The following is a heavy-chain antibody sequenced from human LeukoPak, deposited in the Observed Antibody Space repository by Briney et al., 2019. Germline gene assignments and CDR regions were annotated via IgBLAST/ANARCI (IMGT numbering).Heavy chain of an antibody. CDR1: GGSISNYY. D-gene: IGHD2-15*01. J-gene: IGHJ6*03. V-gene: IGHV4-59*01. Sequence: SETLSLTCTVSGGSISNYYWSWIRQPPGKGLEWIGYTYYSGSTRYNPSLESRFTITVHTSKNQYCLEVSSVTAADTAVYYCGWFSYYPYYREVWGKGTTVTVSS. CDR3: GWFSYYPYYREV. CDR2: TYYSGST.